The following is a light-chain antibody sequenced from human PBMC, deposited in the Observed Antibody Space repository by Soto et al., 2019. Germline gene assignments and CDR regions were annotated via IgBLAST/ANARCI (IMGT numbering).Light chain of an antibody. Sequence: QSALTQPASVSGSPGQSITNSCTGTSSDVGSYNLVSWFQQHPGKAPKLIIYEVSKRPSGLSNRFSGSKSGNTASLTISGLQAEDEADYYCCSYAGGSTSNYVFGTGTKVTVL. J-gene: IGLJ1*01. CDR2: EVS. CDR1: SSDVGSYNL. CDR3: CSYAGGSTSNYV. V-gene: IGLV2-23*02.